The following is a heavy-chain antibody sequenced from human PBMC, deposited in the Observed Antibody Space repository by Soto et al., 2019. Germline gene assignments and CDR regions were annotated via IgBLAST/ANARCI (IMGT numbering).Heavy chain of an antibody. CDR2: ISAYNGNT. J-gene: IGHJ5*02. D-gene: IGHD3-10*01. Sequence: QVQLVQSGAEVKKPGASVKVSCKASGYTFTSYGISWVRLAPGQGLVWMGWISAYNGNTNYAQKLQGRVTMTTDTSTSTAYMELMSLRSDDTAVYYCTTDYGCGELFDPWGQGTLVTVSS. CDR1: GYTFTSYG. CDR3: TTDYGCGELFDP. V-gene: IGHV1-18*01.